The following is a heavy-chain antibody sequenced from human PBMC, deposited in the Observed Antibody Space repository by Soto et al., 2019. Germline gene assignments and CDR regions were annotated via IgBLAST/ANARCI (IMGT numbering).Heavy chain of an antibody. Sequence: LSLTCTVSGGSLSSYYWSWIRQPPGKGLEWIGYIYYSGSTYYNPSLKSRVTISVDTSKNQFSLKLSSVTAADTAVYYCARANLGYSTYYFDYWGQGTLVTVSS. CDR1: GGSLSSYY. J-gene: IGHJ4*02. CDR2: IYYSGST. D-gene: IGHD2-15*01. CDR3: ARANLGYSTYYFDY. V-gene: IGHV4-59*08.